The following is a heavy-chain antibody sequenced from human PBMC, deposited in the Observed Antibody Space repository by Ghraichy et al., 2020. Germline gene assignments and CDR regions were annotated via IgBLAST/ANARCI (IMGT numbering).Heavy chain of an antibody. CDR2: IYYSGST. Sequence: SETLSLTCTVSGGSISSYYWSWIRQPPGKGLEWIGYIYYSGSTNYNPSLKSRVTISVDTSKNQFSLKLSSVTAADTAVYYCARDRRDLYYYYGMDVWGQGTTVTVSS. V-gene: IGHV4-59*01. J-gene: IGHJ6*02. CDR3: ARDRRDLYYYYGMDV. CDR1: GGSISSYY.